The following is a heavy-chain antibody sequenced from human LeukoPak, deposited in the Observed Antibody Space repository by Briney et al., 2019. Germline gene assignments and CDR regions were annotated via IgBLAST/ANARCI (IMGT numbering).Heavy chain of an antibody. CDR3: ARHQITIFGVANNWFDP. CDR2: IYHSGST. V-gene: IGHV4-38-2*01. CDR1: GYSISSGYC. J-gene: IGHJ5*02. Sequence: PSETLSLTCAVSGYSISSGYCWGWIRQPTGKGLEWIGSIYHSGSTYYNPSLKSRVTISVDTSKNQFSLKLSSVTAADTAVYYCARHQITIFGVANNWFDPWGQGTLVTVSS. D-gene: IGHD3-3*01.